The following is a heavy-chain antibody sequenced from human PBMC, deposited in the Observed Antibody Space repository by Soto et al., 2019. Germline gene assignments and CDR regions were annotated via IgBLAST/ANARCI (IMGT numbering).Heavy chain of an antibody. CDR3: ARAADYFDSSGHFDS. J-gene: IGHJ4*02. Sequence: GGSLRLSCAASGFTFSSYEMNWVRQAPGKGLEWLSYISSISSTIYYADSVKGRFTISRDNAKNSLYLQMNSLRAEDTAVYYCARAADYFDSSGHFDSWGQGSLVTVSS. CDR2: ISSISSTI. D-gene: IGHD3-22*01. V-gene: IGHV3-48*03. CDR1: GFTFSSYE.